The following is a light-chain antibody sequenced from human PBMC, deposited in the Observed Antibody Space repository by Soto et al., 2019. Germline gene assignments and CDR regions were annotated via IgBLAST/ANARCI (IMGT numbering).Light chain of an antibody. Sequence: QSVLTQPPSVSGAPGQRVTISCTGSSSNIGAGYDVNWYQQLPGTAPKLLIFGDSNRPSGVPDRFSGSKSGTSASLVITGLQADDEADYYCQSNDNGLSGSDVFGTGTKVNVL. V-gene: IGLV1-40*01. J-gene: IGLJ1*01. CDR2: GDS. CDR1: SSNIGAGYD. CDR3: QSNDNGLSGSDV.